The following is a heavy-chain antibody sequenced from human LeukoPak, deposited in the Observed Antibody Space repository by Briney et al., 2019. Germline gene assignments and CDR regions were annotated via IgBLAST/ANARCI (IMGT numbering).Heavy chain of an antibody. CDR2: ISGSGGST. Sequence: GGSLRLSCAASGFTFNYYAMSWVRQAPGKGLEWVSAISGSGGSTYYADSVKGRFTISRDNSKNTLYLQMNSLRAEDTAVYYCAKVEQWLPPGYWGQGTLVTVSS. CDR1: GFTFNYYA. CDR3: AKVEQWLPPGY. V-gene: IGHV3-23*01. J-gene: IGHJ4*02. D-gene: IGHD6-19*01.